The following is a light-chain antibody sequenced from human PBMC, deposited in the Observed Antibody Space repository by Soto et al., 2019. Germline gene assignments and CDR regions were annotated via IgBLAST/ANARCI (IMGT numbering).Light chain of an antibody. CDR3: QQYGSSIT. CDR1: QSVRSN. J-gene: IGKJ1*01. Sequence: EILMTHSPATLSVSPGEKATLSSRASQSVRSNLAWYQQKPGQAPXXLIYGASTRATGIPARFSGSGSGTDFTLTISRMEPEDFAVDYCQQYGSSITFGQGTKVDIK. V-gene: IGKV3-15*01. CDR2: GAS.